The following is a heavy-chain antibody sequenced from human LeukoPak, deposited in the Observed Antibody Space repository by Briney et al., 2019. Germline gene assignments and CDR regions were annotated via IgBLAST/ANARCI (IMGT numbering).Heavy chain of an antibody. V-gene: IGHV3-7*01. Sequence: AGGSLRLSCAASGFIFSSHWMSWVRQAPGKGLEWVANINLDGNDKNYVDSVKGRFTISRDNAKNSLYLQMNSLRAEDTAMYYCVRSGSYFSKWGQGTLVTASS. D-gene: IGHD1-26*01. CDR2: INLDGNDK. CDR1: GFIFSSHW. CDR3: VRSGSYFSK. J-gene: IGHJ4*02.